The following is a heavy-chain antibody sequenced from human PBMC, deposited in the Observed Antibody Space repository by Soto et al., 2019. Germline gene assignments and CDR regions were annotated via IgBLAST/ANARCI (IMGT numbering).Heavy chain of an antibody. J-gene: IGHJ4*02. V-gene: IGHV1-3*01. CDR2: INAGNGNT. D-gene: IGHD3-22*01. CDR3: ARVQRYYYDSSGHFDY. CDR1: GYTFTSYA. Sequence: ASVKVSCKASGYTFTSYAMHWVRQAPGQRLEWVGWINAGNGNTKYSQKFQGRVTITRDTSASTAYMELSSLRSEDTAVYYCARVQRYYYDSSGHFDYWGQGTLVTVSS.